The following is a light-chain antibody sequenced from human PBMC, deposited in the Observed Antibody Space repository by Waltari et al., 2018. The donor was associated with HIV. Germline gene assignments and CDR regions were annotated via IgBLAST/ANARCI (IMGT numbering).Light chain of an antibody. CDR2: DVS. J-gene: IGLJ3*02. Sequence: QSALTQPPSASGSPGQSVTIPCTATGRHVGAYTSVSWYQQHPRKPPKVLIYDVSKRPSGVPDRFAGSKSDNTASLTVSGLQADDEADYYCSSYAGTNNWVFGGGTKLTVL. CDR1: GRHVGAYTS. V-gene: IGLV2-8*01. CDR3: SSYAGTNNWV.